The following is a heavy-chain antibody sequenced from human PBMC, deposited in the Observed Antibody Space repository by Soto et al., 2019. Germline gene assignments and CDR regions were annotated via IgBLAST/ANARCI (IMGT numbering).Heavy chain of an antibody. V-gene: IGHV1-18*01. Sequence: QVQLVQSGAEVKKPGASVKVSCKASGYTFTSFGLSWVRQAPGRGLERMGWISAYNGDTNYAQKLQGRITMTTDTSTNTAFMELTSLRSDDTAMYYCARADALAERALELWGQGTMVIVSS. CDR1: GYTFTSFG. CDR2: ISAYNGDT. CDR3: ARADALAERALEL. D-gene: IGHD6-19*01. J-gene: IGHJ3*01.